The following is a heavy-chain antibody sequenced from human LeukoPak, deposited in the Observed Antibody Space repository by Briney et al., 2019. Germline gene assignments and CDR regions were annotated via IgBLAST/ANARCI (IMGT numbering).Heavy chain of an antibody. D-gene: IGHD3-9*01. J-gene: IGHJ4*02. Sequence: GGSLRLSCAASGFTFSTYWMHWVRQAPGKGLVWVARVSPEGSRTTYADSVKGRFTISRDNDRNTLYLQMNSLRVEDTAVYYGARDLDWLLFDYWGQGTLATVSS. CDR1: GFTFSTYW. CDR3: ARDLDWLLFDY. V-gene: IGHV3-74*03. CDR2: VSPEGSRT.